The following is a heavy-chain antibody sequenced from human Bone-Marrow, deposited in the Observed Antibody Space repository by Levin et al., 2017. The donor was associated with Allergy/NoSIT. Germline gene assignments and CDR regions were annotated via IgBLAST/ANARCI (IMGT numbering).Heavy chain of an antibody. J-gene: IGHJ5*02. Sequence: SQTLSLTCTVSGGSIISGTNSWGWVRQTPGTRLEFIGTFHYNGNTYYNPSLESRVTVSVDTSKNQFSLKVNSVIAADTAVYYCVRLPTGDPNWFDPWGQGTLVTVSS. D-gene: IGHD3-10*01. CDR3: VRLPTGDPNWFDP. V-gene: IGHV4-39*01. CDR2: FHYNGNT. CDR1: GGSIISGTNS.